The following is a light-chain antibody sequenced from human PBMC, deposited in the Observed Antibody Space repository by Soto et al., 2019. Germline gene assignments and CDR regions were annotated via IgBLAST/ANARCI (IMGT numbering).Light chain of an antibody. CDR1: QSALYSSNNKNY. J-gene: IGKJ5*01. Sequence: DIVMTQSPDSLAVSLGERATINCKSSQSALYSSNNKNYLAWYQQKPGQPPKLLIYWASTRESGVPDRFSGSGSGTDFTLTISSLQAEDVAVYYCQQYYSTPITFGQGKRLEIK. CDR2: WAS. V-gene: IGKV4-1*01. CDR3: QQYYSTPIT.